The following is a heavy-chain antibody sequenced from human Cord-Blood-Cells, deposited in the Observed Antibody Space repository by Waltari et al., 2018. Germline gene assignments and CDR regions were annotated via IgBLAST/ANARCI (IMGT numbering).Heavy chain of an antibody. CDR3: ARSMVATLDY. CDR1: GFTLSSYA. D-gene: IGHD5-12*01. Sequence: QVQLVESGGGVVQPGRSLRLSCAASGFTLSSYAMHWVRQAPGKGLEWVAVISYDGSNKYYADSVKGRVTISRDNSKNTLYLQMNSLRAEDTAVYYCARSMVATLDYWGQGTLVTVSS. CDR2: ISYDGSNK. J-gene: IGHJ4*02. V-gene: IGHV3-30*04.